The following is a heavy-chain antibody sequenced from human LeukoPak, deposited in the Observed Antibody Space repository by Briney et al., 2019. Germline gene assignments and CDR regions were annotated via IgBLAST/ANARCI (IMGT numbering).Heavy chain of an antibody. D-gene: IGHD2-2*01. Sequence: GGSLRLSCAASGFTYSSYSMNWVCQAPGKGLEWVSYISSTSSTIYYADSVKGRFTISRDNAKNSLYLQMNSLRAEDTAVYYCAKDSHAINVVVPAAPDYWGQGTLVTVSS. CDR2: ISSTSSTI. J-gene: IGHJ4*02. CDR3: AKDSHAINVVVPAAPDY. V-gene: IGHV3-48*01. CDR1: GFTYSSYS.